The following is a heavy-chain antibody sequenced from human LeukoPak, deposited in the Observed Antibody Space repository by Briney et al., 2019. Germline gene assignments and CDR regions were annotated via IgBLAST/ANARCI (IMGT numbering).Heavy chain of an antibody. J-gene: IGHJ4*02. Sequence: SETLSLTCTVSGGSISSYYWSWLRQPPGKGLEWIGYTYYSGSTNYNPSLKSRVTISVDTSKNQFSLKLSSVTAADTAVYYCARRHWGPIDYWGQGTLVTVSS. CDR2: TYYSGST. CDR3: ARRHWGPIDY. V-gene: IGHV4-59*08. CDR1: GGSISSYY. D-gene: IGHD7-27*01.